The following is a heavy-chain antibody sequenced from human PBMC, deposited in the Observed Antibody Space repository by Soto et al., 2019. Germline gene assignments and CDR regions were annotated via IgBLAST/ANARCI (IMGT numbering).Heavy chain of an antibody. J-gene: IGHJ5*02. V-gene: IGHV3-23*01. D-gene: IGHD4-4*01. Sequence: EVQLLESGGGLVQPGGSLRLSCAASGFTFKNFAVSWVRQAPGKGMEWVSSIGGSGSSANYADSVKGRFTVSRDDSKSTLYHQMSGLRVDDTVLYYSAKDAVAKSREGDPFDIWGQGTLVTVSS. CDR2: IGGSGSSA. CDR3: AKDAVAKSREGDPFDI. CDR1: GFTFKNFA.